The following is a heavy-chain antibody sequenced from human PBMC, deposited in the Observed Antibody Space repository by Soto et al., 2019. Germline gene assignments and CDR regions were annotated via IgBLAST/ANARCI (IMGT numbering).Heavy chain of an antibody. CDR2: IYSGDTT. D-gene: IGHD3-22*01. J-gene: IGHJ4*02. V-gene: IGHV3-53*01. Sequence: GGSLRLSCAASGFTFSTNYMSWVRQAPGRGLEWVSGIYSGDTTYYADSVKGRFTIYKDTSKNTLHLQMNSLRAEDTAVYYCTTPTSSGYSYYWGQGTLVTVSS. CDR3: TTPTSSGYSYY. CDR1: GFTFSTNY.